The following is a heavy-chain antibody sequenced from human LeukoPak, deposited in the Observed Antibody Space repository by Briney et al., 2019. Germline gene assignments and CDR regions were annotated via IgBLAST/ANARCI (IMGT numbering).Heavy chain of an antibody. V-gene: IGHV3-23*01. D-gene: IGHD5-18*01. CDR2: ISGSGSST. Sequence: GGYLRLSCAASGFTFSSYAVSWVRQAPGKGLEWISSISGSGSSTYYADSVKGRITISRDNSKNTLYPQMNSLRAEDTAVYYCAKISRAHIYGPTDYWGQGTLVTVSS. CDR3: AKISRAHIYGPTDY. J-gene: IGHJ4*02. CDR1: GFTFSSYA.